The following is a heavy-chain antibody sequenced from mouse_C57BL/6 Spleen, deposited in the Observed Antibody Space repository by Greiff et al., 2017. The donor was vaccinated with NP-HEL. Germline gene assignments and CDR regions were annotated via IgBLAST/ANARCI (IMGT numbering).Heavy chain of an antibody. CDR2: FYPGSGSI. V-gene: IGHV1-62-2*01. CDR3: ARHEEGDVITSPYFDY. Sequence: QVQLQQSGAELVKPGASVKLSCKASGYTFTEYTIHWVKQRSGQGLEWIGWFYPGSGSIKYNEKFKDKATLTADKSSSTVYMELSRLTSEDSAVYFGARHEEGDVITSPYFDYWGQGTTLTVSS. CDR1: GYTFTEYT. J-gene: IGHJ2*01. D-gene: IGHD1-1*01.